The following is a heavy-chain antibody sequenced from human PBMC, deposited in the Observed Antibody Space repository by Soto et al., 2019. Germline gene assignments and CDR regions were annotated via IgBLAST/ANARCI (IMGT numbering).Heavy chain of an antibody. CDR1: GGSMSTYH. CDR3: ARDQGVAAAGITWFDP. D-gene: IGHD6-13*01. J-gene: IGHJ5*02. CDR2: IHSSGST. Sequence: EFLALACPVSGGSMSTYHRSWIRPPSGKGLEWIGHIHSSGSTNYNPSLKSRVTMSVDTSKNQFSLRRMSLTAADTAVYYCARDQGVAAAGITWFDPWGQGSLVTVYS. V-gene: IGHV4-4*07.